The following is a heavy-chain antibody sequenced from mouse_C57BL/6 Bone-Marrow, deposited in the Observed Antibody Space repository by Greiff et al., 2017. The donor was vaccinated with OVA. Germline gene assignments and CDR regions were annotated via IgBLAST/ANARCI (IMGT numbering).Heavy chain of an antibody. V-gene: IGHV1-76*01. Sequence: QVQLQQSGAELVRPGASVKLSCKASGYTFTDYYINWVKQRPGQGLEWIARIYPGSGNTYYNEKLKGKATLTAEKSSSTAYMQLSSLTSEDSAVYFCAKSNWDGSYWYFDVWGTGTTVTVSS. CDR3: AKSNWDGSYWYFDV. CDR1: GYTFTDYY. CDR2: IYPGSGNT. D-gene: IGHD4-1*01. J-gene: IGHJ1*03.